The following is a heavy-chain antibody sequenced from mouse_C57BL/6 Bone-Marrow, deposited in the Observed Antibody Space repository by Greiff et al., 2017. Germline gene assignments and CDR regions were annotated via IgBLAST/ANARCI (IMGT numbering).Heavy chain of an antibody. Sequence: QVQLQQPGTELVKPGASVKLSCKASGYTFTSYWMHWVKQRPGQGLEWIGNINPSDSGTNYNEKFKGKATLTVDKSSSTAYMQLSSLTSEDSAVYYCARSKYYGSMAWLDYWGQGTPVTVSA. J-gene: IGHJ3*01. V-gene: IGHV1-53*01. CDR2: INPSDSGT. D-gene: IGHD1-1*01. CDR3: ARSKYYGSMAWLDY. CDR1: GYTFTSYW.